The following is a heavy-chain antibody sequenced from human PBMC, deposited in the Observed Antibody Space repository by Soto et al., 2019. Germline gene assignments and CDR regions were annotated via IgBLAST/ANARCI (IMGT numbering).Heavy chain of an antibody. CDR3: ARDWVYCSGGTCHYGMDV. D-gene: IGHD2-15*01. Sequence: GGSLRLSCAASGFSFSSYRMHWVRQAPGKGPEWLSYISSSSRTIYYADSVKGRFTISRDNAQNSLSLQMNSLRDEDTAIYYCARDWVYCSGGTCHYGMDVWGQGTTVTVSS. CDR2: ISSSSRTI. CDR1: GFSFSSYR. J-gene: IGHJ6*02. V-gene: IGHV3-48*02.